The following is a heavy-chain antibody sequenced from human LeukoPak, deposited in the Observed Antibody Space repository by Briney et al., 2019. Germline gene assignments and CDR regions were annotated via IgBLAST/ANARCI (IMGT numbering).Heavy chain of an antibody. D-gene: IGHD3-10*01. CDR3: ARGVYYYGSGSHNYFDY. J-gene: IGHJ4*02. Sequence: VASVKVSCKASGYTFTGYYMHWVRQAPGQGLEWMGWINPNSGGTNYAQKLQGRVTMTTDTSTSTAYMELRSLRSDDTAVYYCARGVYYYGSGSHNYFDYWGQGTLVTVSS. V-gene: IGHV1-2*02. CDR2: INPNSGGT. CDR1: GYTFTGYY.